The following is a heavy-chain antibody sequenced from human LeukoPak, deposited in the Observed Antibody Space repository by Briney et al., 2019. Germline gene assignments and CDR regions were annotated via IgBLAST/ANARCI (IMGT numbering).Heavy chain of an antibody. V-gene: IGHV3-7*01. CDR2: IKQDGSEK. CDR3: TRGTGEWPTFDS. D-gene: IGHD3-10*01. CDR1: GFTFRSYW. Sequence: GGSLRLSCAASGFTFRSYWMSWVRQAPGKGLEWVANIKQDGSEKYYVDSVKGRFTISRDNAQNSLFLQMNSLRAEDTALYYCTRGTGEWPTFDSWGQGTLVTVSS. J-gene: IGHJ4*02.